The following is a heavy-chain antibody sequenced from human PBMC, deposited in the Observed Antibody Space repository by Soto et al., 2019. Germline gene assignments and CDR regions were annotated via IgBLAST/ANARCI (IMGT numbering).Heavy chain of an antibody. V-gene: IGHV4-34*01. J-gene: IGHJ4*02. CDR3: ARDQITGLFDY. Sequence: QVQLQQWGAGLLKPSETLSLTCALYGGSFSGYYWTWIRQPPGTGLEWIGEINHSGSTNYNPSLKSRVTISVDTSKNQFSLKLTSVTAADTAVYYCARDQITGLFDYWGQGTLVTVSS. CDR1: GGSFSGYY. D-gene: IGHD2-8*02. CDR2: INHSGST.